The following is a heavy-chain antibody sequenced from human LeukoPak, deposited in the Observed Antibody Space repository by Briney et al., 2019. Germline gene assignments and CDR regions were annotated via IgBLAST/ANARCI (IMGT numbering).Heavy chain of an antibody. D-gene: IGHD6-19*01. V-gene: IGHV3-21*01. Sequence: GGSLRLSCAASGFTFSSYSMSWVRQAPGKGLEWVSSISSSSSCIYYADSVKGRFTISRDNAKNSLYLQMNSLRAEDTAVYYCARDRGIAVAGSFDYWGQGTLVTVSS. J-gene: IGHJ4*02. CDR2: ISSSSSCI. CDR1: GFTFSSYS. CDR3: ARDRGIAVAGSFDY.